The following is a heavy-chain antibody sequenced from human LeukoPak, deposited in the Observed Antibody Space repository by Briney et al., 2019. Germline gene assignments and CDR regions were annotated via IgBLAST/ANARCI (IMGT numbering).Heavy chain of an antibody. CDR3: ARDGGITCDYYYYYYMDV. CDR1: GFTFSYYN. J-gene: IGHJ6*03. Sequence: GGSLRLSCAASGFTFSYYNMNWVRQAPGKGLEWVSYISSSSSTMYYADSVKGRFTISRDNAENSLYLQMNTLRAEDTAVYYCARDGGITCDYYYYYYMDVWGKGTTVTVSS. D-gene: IGHD1-20*01. V-gene: IGHV3-48*01. CDR2: ISSSSSTM.